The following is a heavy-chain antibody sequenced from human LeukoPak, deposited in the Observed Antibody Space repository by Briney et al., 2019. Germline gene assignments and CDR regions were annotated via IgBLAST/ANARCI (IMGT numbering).Heavy chain of an antibody. CDR3: ARGATMEWYYYGMDV. Sequence: SETLSLTCTVSGGSISSGSYYWSWIRQPAGKGLEWIGRIYTSGSTNYNPSLKSRVTISVDTSKNQFSLKPSSVTAADTAVYYCARGATMEWYYYGMDVWGQGTTVTVSS. J-gene: IGHJ6*02. D-gene: IGHD3-3*01. CDR2: IYTSGST. V-gene: IGHV4-61*02. CDR1: GGSISSGSYY.